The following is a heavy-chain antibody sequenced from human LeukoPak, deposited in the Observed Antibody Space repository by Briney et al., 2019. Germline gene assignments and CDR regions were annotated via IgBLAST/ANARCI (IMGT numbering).Heavy chain of an antibody. CDR1: GYTFTGYY. J-gene: IGHJ5*02. CDR2: IKPNSGGT. Sequence: ASVKVSCKASGYTFTGYYMHWVRQAPGQGLEWMGWIKPNSGGTRSAQKFQGRVTITRDTSISTAYMELSSLRYDDTAVYYCATNILVRDIINWFDPWGQGTLVTVSS. V-gene: IGHV1-2*02. CDR3: ATNILVRDIINWFDP. D-gene: IGHD3-10*01.